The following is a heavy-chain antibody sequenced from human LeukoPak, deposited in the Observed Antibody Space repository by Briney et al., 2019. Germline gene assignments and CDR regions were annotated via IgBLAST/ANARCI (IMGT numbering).Heavy chain of an antibody. Sequence: GGSLRLSCAASGFSFSTYWMSWVRQAPGKGLEWVGNIKQDGGVIYYVDSVKGRFTISRDNAKTSLYLQMNSLRAEDTAVYYCARHEGRNRGNMVIVPAAIINWGQGTLVTVSS. CDR1: GFSFSTYW. J-gene: IGHJ4*02. D-gene: IGHD2-2*02. CDR3: ARHEGRNRGNMVIVPAAIIN. CDR2: IKQDGGVI. V-gene: IGHV3-7*01.